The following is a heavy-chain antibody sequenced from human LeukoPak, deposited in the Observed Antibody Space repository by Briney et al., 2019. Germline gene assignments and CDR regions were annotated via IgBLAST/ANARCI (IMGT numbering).Heavy chain of an antibody. J-gene: IGHJ4*02. CDR2: IKQDGSVI. D-gene: IGHD6-13*01. Sequence: GGSLRLSCAASGFTFSNYWMTWVRQAPGKGLEWVANIKQDGSVIYYVDSLEGRFTISRDNAKKSVHLQMNSLRAEDTAVYYCARIGYSSSSLDYWGQGTLLTVS. CDR3: ARIGYSSSSLDY. CDR1: GFTFSNYW. V-gene: IGHV3-7*01.